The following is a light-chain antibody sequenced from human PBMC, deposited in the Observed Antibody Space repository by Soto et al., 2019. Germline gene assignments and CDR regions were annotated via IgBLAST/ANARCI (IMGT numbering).Light chain of an antibody. CDR2: GAS. Sequence: EIVLTQSPGTLSLSPGEGATLSCRASQSVSSSYIAWYQQRPGQTPSLLIYGASTRATGIPGRFGGSGSVTRFTLTISRLQPGDCAVYYCQDFGGTTFTFGQGKLLESK. CDR1: QSVSSSY. CDR3: QDFGGTTFT. V-gene: IGKV3-20*01. J-gene: IGKJ5*01.